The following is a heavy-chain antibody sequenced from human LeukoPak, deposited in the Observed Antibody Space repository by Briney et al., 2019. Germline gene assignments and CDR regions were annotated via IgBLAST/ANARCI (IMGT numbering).Heavy chain of an antibody. CDR1: GFTFSSYA. CDR3: AKDGPYSGYDYFDY. D-gene: IGHD5-12*01. CDR2: INVNGANT. V-gene: IGHV3-23*01. Sequence: GGSLRLSCAASGFTFSSYAMSWVRQTPGKGLEWVSTINVNGANTYYADSVKGRFTISRDNSKNTLYLQMSSLRAEDTAVYYCAKDGPYSGYDYFDYWGQGTLVTVSS. J-gene: IGHJ4*02.